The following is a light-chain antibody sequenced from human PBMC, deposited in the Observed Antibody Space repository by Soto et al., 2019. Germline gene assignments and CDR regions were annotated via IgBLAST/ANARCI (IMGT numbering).Light chain of an antibody. CDR3: QQYGSSPLFT. J-gene: IGKJ3*01. CDR2: GAS. Sequence: EIVLTQSPGTLSLSPGERATLSCRASQSVSSSYLAGYQQKPGQAPRLLIYGASARATGIPDRFSGSGSGIDFTPTISRLEPEDFAVYYCQQYGSSPLFTFGPGIKVAIK. CDR1: QSVSSSY. V-gene: IGKV3-20*01.